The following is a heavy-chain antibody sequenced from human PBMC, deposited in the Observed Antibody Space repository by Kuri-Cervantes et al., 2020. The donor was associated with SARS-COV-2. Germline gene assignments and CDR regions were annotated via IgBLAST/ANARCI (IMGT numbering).Heavy chain of an antibody. CDR2: ISYDGSNK. CDR3: AKGALQDYGHRFDP. Sequence: GESLKISCAASGFTFSSYAMHWVRQAPGKGLEWVAVISYDGSNKYYADSVRGRFTISRDNSKNTLYLQMNSLRAEDTAVYYCAKGALQDYGHRFDPWGQGTLVTVSS. J-gene: IGHJ5*02. CDR1: GFTFSSYA. V-gene: IGHV3-30-3*01. D-gene: IGHD4-17*01.